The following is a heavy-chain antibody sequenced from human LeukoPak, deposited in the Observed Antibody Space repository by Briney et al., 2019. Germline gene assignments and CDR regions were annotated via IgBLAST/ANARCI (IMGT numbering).Heavy chain of an antibody. Sequence: PSQTLSLTCSVSGGSISSGGYYWSWIRQHPGRELEWIRYIHYSGSTFNNPSLKSRVTISVDKSKIQFPLRLSSGTAADTAVYYCARVSSYDEIDYWGQGTLVTVSS. CDR2: IHYSGST. J-gene: IGHJ4*02. CDR3: ARVSSYDEIDY. CDR1: GGSISSGGYY. D-gene: IGHD1-26*01. V-gene: IGHV4-31*03.